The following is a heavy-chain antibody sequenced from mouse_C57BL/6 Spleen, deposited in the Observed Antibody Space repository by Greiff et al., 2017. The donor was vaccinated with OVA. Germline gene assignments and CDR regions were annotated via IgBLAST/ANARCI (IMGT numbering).Heavy chain of an antibody. CDR3: ARTVAWYFDV. CDR1: GFTFSGYY. V-gene: IGHV5-16*01. CDR2: INYDGSST. J-gene: IGHJ1*03. Sequence: DVMLVESEGGLVQPGSSMKLSCTASGFTFSGYYMDWVRQVPEKGLEWVANINYDGSSTYYMDSLKSRFIISRDNAKNILYLQRSSLKSEDTATYYGARTVAWYFDVWGTGTTVTVSS. D-gene: IGHD1-1*01.